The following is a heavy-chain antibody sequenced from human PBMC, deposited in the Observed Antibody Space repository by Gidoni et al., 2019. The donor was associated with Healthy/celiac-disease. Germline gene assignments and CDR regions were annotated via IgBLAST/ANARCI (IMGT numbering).Heavy chain of an antibody. J-gene: IGHJ4*02. CDR3: ASGIAAAGRRNKDY. Sequence: EVQLLESGGGLVQPGGSLRLSCAASGFTFSSSAMSWVRQAPGKGLEWVSAISGSGGSTYYADSVKGRFTIARDNSKNTLYLQMNSLRAEDTAVYYCASGIAAAGRRNKDYWGQGTLVTVSS. V-gene: IGHV3-23*01. D-gene: IGHD6-13*01. CDR2: ISGSGGST. CDR1: GFTFSSSA.